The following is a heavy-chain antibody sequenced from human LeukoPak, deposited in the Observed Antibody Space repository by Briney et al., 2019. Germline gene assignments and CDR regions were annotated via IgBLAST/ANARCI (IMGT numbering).Heavy chain of an antibody. Sequence: GGPLRLSCTVPGFTFSTYPMSWVRQAPGKALDWVSLISNNGGTTHYAHSVKGRFTIPRDNSKNTLYLQMKSLRAEDTAVYYCTKDLYTVTGDYWGQRTLVTVSS. CDR2: ISNNGGTT. CDR3: TKDLYTVTGDY. V-gene: IGHV3-23*01. J-gene: IGHJ4*02. CDR1: GFTFSTYP. D-gene: IGHD4-11*01.